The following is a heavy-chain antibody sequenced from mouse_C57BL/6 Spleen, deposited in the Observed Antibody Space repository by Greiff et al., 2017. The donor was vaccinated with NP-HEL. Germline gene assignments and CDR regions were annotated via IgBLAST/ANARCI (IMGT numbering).Heavy chain of an antibody. CDR3: TRLDTTVVANFDY. J-gene: IGHJ2*01. V-gene: IGHV1-15*01. CDR1: GYTFTDYE. CDR2: IDPETGGT. D-gene: IGHD1-1*01. Sequence: VQLQQSGAELVRPGASVTLSCKASGYTFTDYEMHWVKQTPVHGLEWIGAIDPETGGTAYNQKFKGKAILTADKSSSTAYMELRSLTSEDSAVYYGTRLDTTVVANFDYWGQGTTLTVSS.